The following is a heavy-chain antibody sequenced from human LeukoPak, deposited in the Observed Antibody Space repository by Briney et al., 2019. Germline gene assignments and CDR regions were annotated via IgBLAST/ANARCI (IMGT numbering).Heavy chain of an antibody. CDR1: GGTFSSYA. CDR3: ARGSSDIVVVPAAMIEYFDY. D-gene: IGHD2-2*01. V-gene: IGHV1-69*13. J-gene: IGHJ4*02. Sequence: GASVTVSCKASGGTFSSYAISWVRQAPGQGLEWMGGIIPIFGTANYAQKFQGRVTITADESTSTAYMELSSLRSEDTAVYYCARGSSDIVVVPAAMIEYFDYWGQGTLVTVSS. CDR2: IIPIFGTA.